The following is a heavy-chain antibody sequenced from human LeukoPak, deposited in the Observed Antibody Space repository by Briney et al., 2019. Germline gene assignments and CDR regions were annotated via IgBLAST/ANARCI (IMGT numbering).Heavy chain of an antibody. J-gene: IGHJ4*02. CDR1: GYTFTSYY. CDR3: AREGYYGSGSPPSLYFDY. V-gene: IGHV1-46*01. CDR2: INPSGGST. D-gene: IGHD3-10*01. Sequence: ASVKVSCKASGYTFTSYYMHWVRQAPGQGLEWMGIINPSGGSTSYAQKFQGRFTISRDSSRSTLYLQMNSLRPEDTAIYYCAREGYYGSGSPPSLYFDYWGQGTLVTVSS.